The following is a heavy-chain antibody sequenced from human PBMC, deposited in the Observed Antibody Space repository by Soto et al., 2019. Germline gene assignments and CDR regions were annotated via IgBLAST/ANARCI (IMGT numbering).Heavy chain of an antibody. Sequence: SQTLSLTCAISGYSVSSNSAAWNWIRQSPSRGLEWLGRTYYRSKWYNDYAVSVKSRITINPDTSKNQFSLQLNSVTPEDTAVYYCARARITIFGGVIGVHYYGMDVWGQGTTVTVSS. CDR3: ARARITIFGGVIGVHYYGMDV. V-gene: IGHV6-1*01. J-gene: IGHJ6*02. D-gene: IGHD3-3*01. CDR1: GYSVSSNSAA. CDR2: TYYRSKWYN.